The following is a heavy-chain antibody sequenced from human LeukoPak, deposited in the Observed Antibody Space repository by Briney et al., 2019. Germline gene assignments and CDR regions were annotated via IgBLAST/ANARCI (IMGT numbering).Heavy chain of an antibody. Sequence: SETLSLTCAVYGGSFSGYYWSWIRQPPGKGLEWIGEINHSGSTNYNPSLKSRVTISVDTSKNQFSLKLSSVTAADTAVYYCARAVNSGGYDFWSGYGHGWFDPWGQGTLVTVSS. CDR2: INHSGST. CDR3: ARAVNSGGYDFWSGYGHGWFDP. J-gene: IGHJ5*02. V-gene: IGHV4-34*01. CDR1: GGSFSGYY. D-gene: IGHD3-3*01.